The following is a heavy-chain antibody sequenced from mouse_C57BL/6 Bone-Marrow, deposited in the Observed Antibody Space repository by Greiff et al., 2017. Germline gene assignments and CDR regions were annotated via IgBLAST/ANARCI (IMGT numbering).Heavy chain of an antibody. Sequence: LKQPGAELVKPGASVKMSCKASGYTFTSYWITWVKQRPGQGLEWIGDIYPGSGSTNYNEKFKSKATLTVDTSSSTAYMQLSSLTSEDSAVYYCARGNLAWFAYWGQGTLVTVSA. CDR2: IYPGSGST. CDR3: ARGNLAWFAY. J-gene: IGHJ3*01. CDR1: GYTFTSYW. V-gene: IGHV1-55*01.